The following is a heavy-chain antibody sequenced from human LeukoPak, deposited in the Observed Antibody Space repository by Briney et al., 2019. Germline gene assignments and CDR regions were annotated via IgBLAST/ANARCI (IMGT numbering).Heavy chain of an antibody. CDR2: ISSSSSTI. J-gene: IGHJ1*01. CDR3: ATIYYDFWSPNEYFQH. V-gene: IGHV3-11*04. D-gene: IGHD3-3*01. Sequence: KAGGSLRLSCAASGFTFSDYYMSWIRQAPGKGLEWVSYISSSSSTIYYADSVKGRFTISRDNAKNSLYLQMNSLRDEDTAVYYCATIYYDFWSPNEYFQHWGQGTLVTVSS. CDR1: GFTFSDYY.